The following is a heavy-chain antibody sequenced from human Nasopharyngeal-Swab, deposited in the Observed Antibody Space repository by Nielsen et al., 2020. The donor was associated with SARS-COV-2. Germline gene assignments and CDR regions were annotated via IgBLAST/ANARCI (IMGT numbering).Heavy chain of an antibody. CDR1: GFTVSSNY. J-gene: IGHJ5*02. V-gene: IGHV3-66*01. Sequence: GESLKISCAASGFTVSSNYMSWVRQAPGKGLEWVSVIYSGGSTYYADSVKGRFTISRDNSKNTLYLQMNSLRAEDTAVYYCARGRLRYFDWLPRGGYWFDPWGQGTLVTVSS. CDR2: IYSGGST. CDR3: ARGRLRYFDWLPRGGYWFDP. D-gene: IGHD3-9*01.